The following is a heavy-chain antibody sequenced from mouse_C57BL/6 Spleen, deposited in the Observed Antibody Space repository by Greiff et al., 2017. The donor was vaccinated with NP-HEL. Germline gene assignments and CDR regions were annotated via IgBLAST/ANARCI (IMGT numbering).Heavy chain of an antibody. CDR1: GYSITSGYY. J-gene: IGHJ1*03. CDR2: ISYDGSN. V-gene: IGHV3-6*01. CDR3: ARDGSQGYFDV. Sequence: ESGPGLVKPSQSLSLTCSVTGYSITSGYYWNWIRQFPGNKLEWMGYISYDGSNNYNPSLKNRISITRDTSKNQFFLKLNSVTTEDTATYYCARDGSQGYFDVWGTGTTVTVSS. D-gene: IGHD2-2*01.